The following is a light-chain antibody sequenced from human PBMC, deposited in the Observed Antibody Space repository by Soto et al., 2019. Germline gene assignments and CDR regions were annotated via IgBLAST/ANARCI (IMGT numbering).Light chain of an antibody. CDR2: CSS. J-gene: IGKJ4*02. Sequence: RSASVEDRDTITRRASQCHSTYLKWHQQKPRKAPKAVMACSSTLQRGGPSSLSGSGSATAVTLTIISRRQPDFATYFYQQSYSSHRTFGGGTKVDIK. CDR3: QQSYSSHRT. CDR1: QCHSTY. V-gene: IGKV1-39*01.